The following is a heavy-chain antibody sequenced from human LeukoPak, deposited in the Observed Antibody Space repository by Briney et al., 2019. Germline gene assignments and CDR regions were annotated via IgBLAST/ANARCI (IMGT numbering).Heavy chain of an antibody. Sequence: SETLSLTCTVSGGSISSYYWSWIRQPRGKGLEWIGYIYYSGITNYNPSLKSRVTISIDTSKNQFSLKLSSVTAADTAVYYCARKPIVSSSWYYFGYWGQGTLVAVSS. V-gene: IGHV4-59*01. CDR3: ARKPIVSSSWYYFGY. CDR1: GGSISSYY. J-gene: IGHJ4*02. CDR2: IYYSGIT. D-gene: IGHD6-13*01.